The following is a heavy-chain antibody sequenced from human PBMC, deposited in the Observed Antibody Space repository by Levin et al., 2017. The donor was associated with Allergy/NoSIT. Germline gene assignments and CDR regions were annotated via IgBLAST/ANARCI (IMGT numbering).Heavy chain of an antibody. CDR3: ARGLFDF. J-gene: IGHJ4*02. Sequence: GGSLRLSCSVSGFTFEIYGMNWVRQAPGKILEWLSHISASGSPTYYADPVRGRFTISRDNAKQSLYLQMTSLRVEDTAVYYCARGLFDFWGQGALVTVSS. CDR2: ISASGSPT. CDR1: GFTFEIYG. D-gene: IGHD5-12*01. V-gene: IGHV3-48*04.